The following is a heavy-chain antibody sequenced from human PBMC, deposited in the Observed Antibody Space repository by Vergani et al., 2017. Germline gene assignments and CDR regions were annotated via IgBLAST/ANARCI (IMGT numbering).Heavy chain of an antibody. V-gene: IGHV4-39*07. Sequence: QLQLQESGPGLVKPSETLSLTCTVSGGSISSSSYYWGWIRQPPGKGLEWIGSIYYSGSTYYNPSLKSRVTISVDTSKNQFSLKLSSVTAADTAVYYCAXERGGEYYDDSRGYYYDYGMDVWGQGTTVTVSS. D-gene: IGHD3-22*01. CDR1: GGSISSSSYY. CDR3: AXERGGEYYDDSRGYYYDYGMDV. J-gene: IGHJ6*02. CDR2: IYYSGST.